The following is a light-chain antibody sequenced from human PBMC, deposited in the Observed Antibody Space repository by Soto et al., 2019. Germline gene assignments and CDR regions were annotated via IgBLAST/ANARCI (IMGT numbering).Light chain of an antibody. Sequence: DIVLTQSPDSLAVSLGERATINCKSSQSVLYSSNNKNYLAWYQQKPGKAPKLLIYVASNLQSGVPSRFSGSGSGTEFTLTISSLQPEDFATYYCQQAKSFPYTLGQGTKVDI. V-gene: IGKV4-1*01. CDR3: QQAKSFPYT. CDR2: VAS. CDR1: QSVLYSSNNKNY. J-gene: IGKJ2*01.